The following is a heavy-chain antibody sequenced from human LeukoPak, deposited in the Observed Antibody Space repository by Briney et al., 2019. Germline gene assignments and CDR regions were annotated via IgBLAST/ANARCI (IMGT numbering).Heavy chain of an antibody. J-gene: IGHJ4*02. CDR3: ARGLDITMVRGVYY. Sequence: PGGSLRLSCAASGFTFSSYYMHWVRQAPGKGLVWVTRISADGSSTLYADSVKGRFTISRDNAKNTLYLQMNSLRAEDTAVYYCARGLDITMVRGVYYWGQGTLVTVSS. CDR1: GFTFSSYY. V-gene: IGHV3-74*01. CDR2: ISADGSST. D-gene: IGHD3-10*01.